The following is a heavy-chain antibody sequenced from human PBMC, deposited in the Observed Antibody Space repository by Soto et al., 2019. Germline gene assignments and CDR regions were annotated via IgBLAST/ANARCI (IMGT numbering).Heavy chain of an antibody. CDR3: VGGGEGPNFHYYMDV. Sequence: GGSLRLSCAASGFTFSDHYMDWVRQAPGKGLEWVGRIRNKAKSYTTEYAASVKNRFTISGDDSKNSLYLQMNSLNIEDTAVYHCVGGGEGPNFHYYMDVWGKGTTVTVSS. CDR1: GFTFSDHY. J-gene: IGHJ6*03. CDR2: IRNKAKSYTT. V-gene: IGHV3-72*01. D-gene: IGHD1-1*01.